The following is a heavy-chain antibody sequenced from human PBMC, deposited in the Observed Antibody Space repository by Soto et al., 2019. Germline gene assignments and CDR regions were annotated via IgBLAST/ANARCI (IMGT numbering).Heavy chain of an antibody. CDR1: GFTFRNYA. CDR2: ISSNGGSA. Sequence: PGGSLRLSCAAAGFTFRNYAMNWVRQAPGKGLELVSSISSNGGSAYYADSVKGRFTISRDNSKNTPYLQMNSLRADDTAVYYCARGYCSAVGCYVHYYYGFDVWGQGTTVTVLL. CDR3: ARGYCSAVGCYVHYYYGFDV. D-gene: IGHD2-15*01. J-gene: IGHJ6*02. V-gene: IGHV3-23*01.